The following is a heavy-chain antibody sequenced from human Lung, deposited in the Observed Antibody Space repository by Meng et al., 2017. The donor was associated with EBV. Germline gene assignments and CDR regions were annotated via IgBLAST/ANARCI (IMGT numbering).Heavy chain of an antibody. D-gene: IGHD2-15*01. Sequence: VQRQKWVACLLKLSATPSLTCTGSGGSISSSNWWSWVRQPPGKGLEWIGEIYHSGSTNYNPSLKSRVTISVDKSKNQFSLKLSSVTAADTAVYYCARYCSGGSCYRDVSRNNWYFDLWGRGTLVTVSS. CDR2: IYHSGST. CDR3: ARYCSGGSCYRDVSRNNWYFDL. CDR1: GGSISSSNW. V-gene: IGHV4-4*02. J-gene: IGHJ2*01.